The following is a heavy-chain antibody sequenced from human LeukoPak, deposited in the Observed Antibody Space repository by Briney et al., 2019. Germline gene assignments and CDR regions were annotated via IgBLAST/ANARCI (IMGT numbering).Heavy chain of an antibody. Sequence: GGSLRLSCAASGFMFSSYWMSWVRQAPGKGLEWVANIKQDGSEKYYVDSVKGRFTISRDNAKNSLYLQMNSLRAEDTAVYYCARVSIIAVAGTGAYYYYYYMDVWGKGTTVTVSS. CDR3: ARVSIIAVAGTGAYYYYYYMDV. CDR1: GFMFSSYW. CDR2: IKQDGSEK. V-gene: IGHV3-7*01. J-gene: IGHJ6*03. D-gene: IGHD6-19*01.